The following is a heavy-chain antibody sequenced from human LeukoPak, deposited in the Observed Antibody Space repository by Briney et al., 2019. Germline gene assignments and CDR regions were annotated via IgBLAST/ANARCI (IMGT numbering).Heavy chain of an antibody. CDR1: GGSFSSYV. CDR3: ARDVVVTNFDY. V-gene: IGHV1-69*13. Sequence: GASVKVSCKASGGSFSSYVISWVRQAPGQGLEWMGGIIPMFGTANYAQKFQGRVTVTADESTSTAYMELSSLRSEDTAVYYCARDVVVTNFDYWGQGTLVTVPS. J-gene: IGHJ4*02. CDR2: IIPMFGTA. D-gene: IGHD2-15*01.